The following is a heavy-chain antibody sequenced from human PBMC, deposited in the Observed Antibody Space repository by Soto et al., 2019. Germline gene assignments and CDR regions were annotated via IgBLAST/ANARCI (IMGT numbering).Heavy chain of an antibody. Sequence: GGSLRLSCAASGFTVSINYMSWFRQAPGKGLEWVSVIYSGGSTYYADSVKGRFTISRHNSKNTLYLQMNSLRAEDTAVYYCARVTTFFYYYYMDVWGKGTTVTVSS. D-gene: IGHD3-22*01. J-gene: IGHJ6*03. CDR2: IYSGGST. CDR3: ARVTTFFYYYYMDV. V-gene: IGHV3-53*04. CDR1: GFTVSINY.